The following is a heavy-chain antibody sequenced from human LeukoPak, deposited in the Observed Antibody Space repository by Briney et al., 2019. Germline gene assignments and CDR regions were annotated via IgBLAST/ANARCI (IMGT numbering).Heavy chain of an antibody. CDR2: ISSRSNYI. Sequence: GGSLRLSCATSGFTFSSYSMNWVRQAPGKGLEWVSSISSRSNYIYYADSVKGRFTISRDNAKDSLDLQMNSLRAEDTAVYYCAREIIAAAVYDAFDIWGQGTMVTVSS. CDR3: AREIIAAAVYDAFDI. J-gene: IGHJ3*02. V-gene: IGHV3-21*01. CDR1: GFTFSSYS. D-gene: IGHD6-25*01.